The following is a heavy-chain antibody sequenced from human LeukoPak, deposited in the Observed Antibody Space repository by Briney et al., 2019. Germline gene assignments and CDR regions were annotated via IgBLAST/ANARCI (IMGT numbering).Heavy chain of an antibody. CDR2: INHSGST. CDR3: ARGISVEMGTIRVGYYFDY. CDR1: GGSFSGYY. V-gene: IGHV4-34*01. Sequence: PSETLSLTCAVYGGSFSGYYWSWIRQPPGKGLEWIGEINHSGSTNYNPSPKSRVTISVDTSKNQFSLKLSSVTAADTAVYYCARGISVEMGTIRVGYYFDYWGQGTLVTVSS. D-gene: IGHD5-24*01. J-gene: IGHJ4*02.